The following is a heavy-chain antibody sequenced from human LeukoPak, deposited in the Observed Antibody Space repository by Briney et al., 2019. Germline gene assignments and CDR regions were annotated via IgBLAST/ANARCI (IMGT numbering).Heavy chain of an antibody. J-gene: IGHJ4*02. D-gene: IGHD1-26*01. CDR3: GAAYSGSSPFDY. V-gene: IGHV3-21*01. CDR2: ISSSSYYI. Sequence: GGSLRLSCTASGFTFSTYTMNWVRQAPGKGLEWVSSISSSSYYIYYADSVRGRFTISRDNAKNSLFLQMNSLRAEDTAVYYCGAAYSGSSPFDYWGQGTLVTVSS. CDR1: GFTFSTYT.